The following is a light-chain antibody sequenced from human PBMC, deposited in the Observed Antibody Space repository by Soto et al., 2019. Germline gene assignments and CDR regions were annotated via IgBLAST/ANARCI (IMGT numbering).Light chain of an antibody. V-gene: IGLV2-8*01. CDR3: KSYAGSNTYV. J-gene: IGLJ1*01. CDR1: KNDIGVYDF. CDR2: EVV. Sequence: QSDLNQPPSASGSPGQAVTISCTGTKNDIGVYDFVSWYQHHPGKAPRLIIYEVVQRPSGVPDRVSGSKSGNTASLTVSGLQAADEADYCCKSYAGSNTYVFGSGTKVTVL.